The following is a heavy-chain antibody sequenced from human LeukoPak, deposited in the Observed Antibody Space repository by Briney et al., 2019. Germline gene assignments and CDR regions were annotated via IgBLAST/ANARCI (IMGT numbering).Heavy chain of an antibody. CDR2: NIPIFGTA. V-gene: IGHV1-69*13. CDR3: ARVPLVVVPAAMGHYYYYMDV. D-gene: IGHD2-2*01. Sequence: ASVKVSCKASGGTFSSYAISWVRQAPGQGLEWMGGNIPIFGTANYAQKFQGRVTITADESTSTAYMELSSLRSEDTAVYYCARVPLVVVPAAMGHYYYYMDVWGKGTTVTVSS. CDR1: GGTFSSYA. J-gene: IGHJ6*03.